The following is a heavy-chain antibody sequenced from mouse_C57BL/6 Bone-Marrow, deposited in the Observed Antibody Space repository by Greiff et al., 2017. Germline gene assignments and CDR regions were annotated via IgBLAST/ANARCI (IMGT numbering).Heavy chain of an antibody. CDR2: IHPNSGST. CDR1: GYTFTSYW. Sequence: QVQLQQPGAELVKPGASVKLSCKASGYTFTSYWMHWVKQRPGQGLEWIGMIHPNSGSTNYNEKFKSKATLNVDKSSSTAYMQLSSLTSEDSAVYYCAGGSYYYGSSLYWYFDVWGTGTTVTVSS. V-gene: IGHV1-64*01. CDR3: AGGSYYYGSSLYWYFDV. D-gene: IGHD1-1*01. J-gene: IGHJ1*03.